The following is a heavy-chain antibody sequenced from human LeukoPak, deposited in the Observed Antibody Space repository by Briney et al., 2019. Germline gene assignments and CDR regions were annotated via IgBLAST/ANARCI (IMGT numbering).Heavy chain of an antibody. D-gene: IGHD3-10*01. CDR3: ASQSHRGATDY. CDR1: GFTFSSYS. V-gene: IGHV3-21*01. Sequence: GGSLRLSCAASGFTFSSYSMNWVRQAPGKGLEWVSSISSSSSYIYYADSVKGRFTISRDNAKNSLYLQMNSLRAEDTAVYYCASQSHRGATDYWGQGTLVTVSS. CDR2: ISSSSSYI. J-gene: IGHJ4*02.